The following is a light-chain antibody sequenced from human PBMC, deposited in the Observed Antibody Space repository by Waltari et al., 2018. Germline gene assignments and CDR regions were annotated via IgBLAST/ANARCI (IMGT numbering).Light chain of an antibody. Sequence: DIQMTQSPSSLSASVVDRVTITCQASQYISNYLSWYQHKPGEAPKLLIYDASDLETGVPSRFSGSGSGTDFTLTIVSLQPEDTATYYCQQYDRLPLTFGGGTNVEVK. J-gene: IGKJ4*01. V-gene: IGKV1-33*01. CDR1: QYISNY. CDR2: DAS. CDR3: QQYDRLPLT.